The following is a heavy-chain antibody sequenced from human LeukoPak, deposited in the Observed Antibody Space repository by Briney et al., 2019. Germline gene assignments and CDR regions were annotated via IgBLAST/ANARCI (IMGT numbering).Heavy chain of an antibody. CDR2: MNPYSGNT. D-gene: IGHD6-13*01. Sequence: AGVKVSCKASGYTFTSYDINWLRQPTAQGLEWVGWMNPYSGNTDYAQKFQGRVTMTRNTSISTAYMELSSLRSEDAAVYYCARGLVGPKMGAAAATGGYWGQGTRITVSS. CDR1: GYTFTSYD. J-gene: IGHJ4*02. V-gene: IGHV1-8*01. CDR3: ARGLVGPKMGAAAATGGY.